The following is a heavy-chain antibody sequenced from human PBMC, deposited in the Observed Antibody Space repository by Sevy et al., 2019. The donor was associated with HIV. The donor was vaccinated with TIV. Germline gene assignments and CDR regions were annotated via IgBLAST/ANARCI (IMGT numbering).Heavy chain of an antibody. V-gene: IGHV3-15*01. CDR2: IKSKTNGGTT. J-gene: IGHJ4*02. CDR1: GFTFSNAW. CDR3: TTGEQQLVQSFAY. Sequence: GGSLRLSCAASGFTFSNAWMSWVRQAPGKGLEWVGRIKSKTNGGTTDYAAPVKGRFTISRDDSKNTLYLQMNSLKTEDTAVYYCTTGEQQLVQSFAYWGQGTLVTVSS. D-gene: IGHD6-13*01.